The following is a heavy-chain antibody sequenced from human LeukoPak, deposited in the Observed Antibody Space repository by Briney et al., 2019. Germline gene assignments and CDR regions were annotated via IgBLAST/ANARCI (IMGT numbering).Heavy chain of an antibody. J-gene: IGHJ4*02. CDR1: GYTFTGYY. D-gene: IGHD6-13*01. Sequence: ASVKVSCKASGYTFTGYYMHWVRQAPGQGLEWMGWINPNSGGTNYAQKFQGRVTMTRDTSISTAYMELRSLRSDDTAVYYCARVLYSSIPGGYWGQGTLVTVSS. CDR2: INPNSGGT. CDR3: ARVLYSSIPGGY. V-gene: IGHV1-2*02.